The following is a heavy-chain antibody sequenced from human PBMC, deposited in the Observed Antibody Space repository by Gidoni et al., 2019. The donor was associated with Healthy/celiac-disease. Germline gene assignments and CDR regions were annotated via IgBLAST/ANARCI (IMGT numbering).Heavy chain of an antibody. V-gene: IGHV4-31*03. CDR2: IYYSGST. CDR3: ARGRDCGGDCSHWGWFDP. J-gene: IGHJ5*02. Sequence: QVQLQESGPGLVKPSQTLSLTCPVSGGSISSGGYYWSWIRQHPGKGLEWIGYIYYSGSTYYNTSLKSRVTISVDTSKNQFSLKLSSVTAADTAVYYCARGRDCGGDCSHWGWFDPWGQGTLVTVSS. CDR1: GGSISSGGYY. D-gene: IGHD2-21*01.